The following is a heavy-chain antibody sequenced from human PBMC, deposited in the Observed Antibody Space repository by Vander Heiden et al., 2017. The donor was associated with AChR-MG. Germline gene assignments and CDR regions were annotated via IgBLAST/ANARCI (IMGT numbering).Heavy chain of an antibody. V-gene: IGHV1-8*01. J-gene: IGHJ6*02. CDR3: LAIVVVPAANYGMDV. D-gene: IGHD2-2*01. CDR1: GYTFTRYD. CDR2: MNPNSGNT. Sequence: QVQLVQSGPEVKKPGASVKVSCNASGYTFTRYDINWVRQATGQGLEWMGWMNPNSGNTGYAQKFQGRVTMTRNTSISTAYMELSSLRSEDTAVYYCLAIVVVPAANYGMDVWGQGTTVTVSS.